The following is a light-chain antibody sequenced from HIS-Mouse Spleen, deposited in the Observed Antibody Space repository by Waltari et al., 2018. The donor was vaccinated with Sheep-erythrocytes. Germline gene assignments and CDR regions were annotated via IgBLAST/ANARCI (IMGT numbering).Light chain of an antibody. J-gene: IGLJ1*01. CDR2: DVS. V-gene: IGLV2-11*01. Sequence: QSALTQPRSVSGSPGQSVTISCTGTSSDVGGYNYVSWYQQHPGKAPKLMIYDVSKRPSGVPGRFRGSKSGNTASLAIAGLQAEDEADYYCCSYAGSYNHVFATGTKVTVL. CDR3: CSYAGSYNHV. CDR1: SSDVGGYNY.